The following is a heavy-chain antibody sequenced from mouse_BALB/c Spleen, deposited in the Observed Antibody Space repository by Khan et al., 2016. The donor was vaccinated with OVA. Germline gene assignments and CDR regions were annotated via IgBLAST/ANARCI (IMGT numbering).Heavy chain of an antibody. V-gene: IGHV5-15*02. CDR2: ISSLAYNF. CDR1: GFTFSDYG. D-gene: IGHD3-1*01. Sequence: EVELVESGGGLVQPGGSRKLSCAASGFTFSDYGMAWIRQGPGKGPEWITFISSLAYNFYYADTVTGRFTISRENAKNILYLEMNSLRTDATARCYCARGGTGGFAYWGQGTLVTVSA. CDR3: ARGGTGGFAY. J-gene: IGHJ3*01.